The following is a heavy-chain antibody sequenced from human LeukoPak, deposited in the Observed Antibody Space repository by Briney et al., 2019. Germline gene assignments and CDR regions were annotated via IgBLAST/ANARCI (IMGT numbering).Heavy chain of an antibody. D-gene: IGHD6-6*01. V-gene: IGHV1-69*04. Sequence: SVKVSCEASGGTFSSYAISWVRQAPGQGLEWMGRIIPILGVANYAQKFQGRVTITSDNSTSTAYTKLSSLRSEDTAVYYCARDQYSSSSSDYWGQGTLVTVSS. CDR1: GGTFSSYA. CDR2: IIPILGVA. J-gene: IGHJ4*02. CDR3: ARDQYSSSSSDY.